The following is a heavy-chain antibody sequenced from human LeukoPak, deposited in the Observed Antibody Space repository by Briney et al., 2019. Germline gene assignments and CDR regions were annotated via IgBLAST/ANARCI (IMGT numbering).Heavy chain of an antibody. CDR2: ISAYNGNT. J-gene: IGHJ5*02. V-gene: IGHV1-18*01. CDR3: ARAPPRVGATNWFDP. D-gene: IGHD1-26*01. Sequence: GASVKVSCKASGYTFTSYGISWVRQAPGQGLEWMGWISAYNGNTNYAQKLQGRVTMTTDTSTSTAYMELRSLRPDDTAAYYCARAPPRVGATNWFDPWGQGTLVTVSS. CDR1: GYTFTSYG.